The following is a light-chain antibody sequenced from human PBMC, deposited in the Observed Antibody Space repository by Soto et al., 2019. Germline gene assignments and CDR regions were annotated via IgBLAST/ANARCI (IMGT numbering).Light chain of an antibody. CDR3: QQYNSAPGT. J-gene: IGKJ1*01. CDR1: QDIRSS. Sequence: DIQMTQSPSSLSASVGDRVTLTCRASQDIRSSLAWYQQKPGKVPKLLIYAASTLHSGVPSRFSGSGSGTDFTLTISSLQPEDVATYYCQQYNSAPGTFGQGTKVEIK. CDR2: AAS. V-gene: IGKV1-27*01.